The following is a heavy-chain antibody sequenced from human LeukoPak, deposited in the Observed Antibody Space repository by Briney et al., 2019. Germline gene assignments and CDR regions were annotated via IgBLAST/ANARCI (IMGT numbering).Heavy chain of an antibody. CDR1: GFTFSNYW. J-gene: IGHJ4*02. CDR2: ITPAGSEA. Sequence: GGSLRLSCAASGFTFSNYWMHWVRQAPGKGLVWVSRITPAGSEANYADSVTGRFTISRDNAKNTVSLQMNSLRAEDAAVYYCATGTVVGGNGQGVDYWGQGTLVTVSS. V-gene: IGHV3-74*01. D-gene: IGHD2-8*01. CDR3: ATGTVVGGNGQGVDY.